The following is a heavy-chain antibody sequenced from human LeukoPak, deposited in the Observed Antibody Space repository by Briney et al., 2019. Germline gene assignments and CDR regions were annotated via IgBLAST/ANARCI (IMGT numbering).Heavy chain of an antibody. CDR3: ARDDGMGIVARSWFDP. CDR2: ISSSGSSI. CDR1: GFTFSSYE. D-gene: IGHD6-13*01. J-gene: IGHJ5*02. Sequence: GGSLRLSCAASGFTFSSYEMTWVRQAPGRGLEWLSYISSSGSSIYHADSGKGRFTISRDNAKNSLYLQLNSLRAEDTAVYYCARDDGMGIVARSWFDPWGQGTLVSVSS. V-gene: IGHV3-48*03.